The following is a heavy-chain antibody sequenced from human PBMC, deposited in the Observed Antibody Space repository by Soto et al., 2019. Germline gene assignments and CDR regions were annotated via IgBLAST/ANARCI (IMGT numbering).Heavy chain of an antibody. V-gene: IGHV3-33*01. CDR3: ARGGSSWKHFDY. D-gene: IGHD6-13*01. Sequence: LSLSCAASGFTFSSYGMHWVRQAPGKGLEWVAVIWYDGSNKYYADSVKGRFTISRGNSKNTLYLQMNSLRAEDTAVYYCARGGSSWKHFDYWGQGTMVTVYS. CDR2: IWYDGSNK. CDR1: GFTFSSYG. J-gene: IGHJ4*02.